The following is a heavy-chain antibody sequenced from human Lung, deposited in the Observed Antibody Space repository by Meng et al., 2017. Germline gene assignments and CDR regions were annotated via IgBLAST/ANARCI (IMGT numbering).Heavy chain of an antibody. Sequence: QAQVVQSGAEMKTPGASVKVSCKASHYTFTGYGVRGFRQAPGQWLEWMAWLGAHDGDASHAPWFQGRVTVTADRPTGTAYIELRDLRSDDTGVYYCARGTPGRRYAEYWGQGTLVTVSS. D-gene: IGHD3-10*01. CDR3: ARGTPGRRYAEY. CDR1: HYTFTGYG. V-gene: IGHV1-18*01. J-gene: IGHJ4*02. CDR2: LGAHDGDA.